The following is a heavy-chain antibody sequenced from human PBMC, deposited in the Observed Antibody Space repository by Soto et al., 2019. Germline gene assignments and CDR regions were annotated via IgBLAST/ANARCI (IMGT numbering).Heavy chain of an antibody. D-gene: IGHD3-3*01. J-gene: IGHJ6*02. V-gene: IGHV3-30-3*01. Sequence: QVQLEESGGGVVQPGRSLRLSCAASGFTFSSYAMHWVRQAPGKGLEWVAVISYDGSNKYYADSVKGRFTISRDNSKNTLYLQMNSLRAEDTAVYYCARWSPNSDLYYYGMDVWGQGTTVTVSS. CDR1: GFTFSSYA. CDR2: ISYDGSNK. CDR3: ARWSPNSDLYYYGMDV.